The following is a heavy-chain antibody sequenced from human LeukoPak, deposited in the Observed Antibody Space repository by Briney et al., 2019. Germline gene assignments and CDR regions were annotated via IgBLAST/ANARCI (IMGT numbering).Heavy chain of an antibody. CDR1: GFTFSSYG. CDR3: AKDLMYYYDSSGFVNDY. Sequence: PGGSLRLSCAASGFTFSSYGMLWVRQAPGKGLEWVSAISGSGGSTYYADSVKGRFTISRDNSKNTLYLQMNSLRAEDTALYYCAKDLMYYYDSSGFVNDYWGQGTLVTVSS. D-gene: IGHD3-22*01. J-gene: IGHJ4*02. CDR2: ISGSGGST. V-gene: IGHV3-23*01.